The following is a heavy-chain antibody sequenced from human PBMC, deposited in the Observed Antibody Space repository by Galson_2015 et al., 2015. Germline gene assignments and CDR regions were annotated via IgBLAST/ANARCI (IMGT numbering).Heavy chain of an antibody. D-gene: IGHD3-22*01. J-gene: IGHJ4*02. V-gene: IGHV3-23*01. Sequence: SLRLSCAASGFTFSSCAMRWVRQAPGKGPEWVSAISGSGDVSYVADSVKGRFTISRDNSKNTLYLHMNSLRAEDTAVYYCTKRGLMIVADDYWGQGTLVTVSS. CDR2: ISGSGDVS. CDR3: TKRGLMIVADDY. CDR1: GFTFSSCA.